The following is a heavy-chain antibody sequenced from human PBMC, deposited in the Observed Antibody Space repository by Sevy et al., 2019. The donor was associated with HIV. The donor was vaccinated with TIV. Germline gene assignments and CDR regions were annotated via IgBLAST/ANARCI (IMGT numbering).Heavy chain of an antibody. Sequence: GGSLRLSCAASGFTFSKYSMSWVRQPPGKGLEWVSTLSFGCGEINYADSVKGRFTISRDNYKSSEYLQMNNLRPEDTAVYYCAREGCTKPHDYWGQGTLVTVSS. J-gene: IGHJ4*02. CDR3: AREGCTKPHDY. V-gene: IGHV3-23*01. CDR1: GFTFSKYS. CDR2: LSFGCGEI. D-gene: IGHD2-8*01.